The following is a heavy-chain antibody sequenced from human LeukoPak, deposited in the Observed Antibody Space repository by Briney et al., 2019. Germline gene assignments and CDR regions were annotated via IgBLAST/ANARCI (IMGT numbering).Heavy chain of an antibody. Sequence: GGSLRLSCAASGFTFSSYSMNWVRQAPGKGLEWVSSISSGSSYIYYADSVKGRFTISRDNAKSSLYLQMNSLGAEDTAVYYCACTSGYDFSSYYYYYMDVWGKGTTVTVSS. CDR3: ACTSGYDFSSYYYYYMDV. CDR2: ISSGSSYI. D-gene: IGHD5-12*01. V-gene: IGHV3-21*01. J-gene: IGHJ6*03. CDR1: GFTFSSYS.